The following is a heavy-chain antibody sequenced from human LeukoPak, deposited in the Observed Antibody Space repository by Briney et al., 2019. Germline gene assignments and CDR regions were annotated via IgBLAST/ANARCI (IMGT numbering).Heavy chain of an antibody. CDR2: ISYDGSNK. CDR3: ARGSRSSWYGGALDY. V-gene: IGHV3-30*04. D-gene: IGHD6-13*01. Sequence: PGRSLRLSCAASGFTFSSYAMRWVRQAPGKGLEWVAVISYDGSNKYYADSVKGRFTISRDNSKNTLYLQMNSLRAEDTAVYYCARGSRSSWYGGALDYWGQGTLVTVSS. CDR1: GFTFSSYA. J-gene: IGHJ4*02.